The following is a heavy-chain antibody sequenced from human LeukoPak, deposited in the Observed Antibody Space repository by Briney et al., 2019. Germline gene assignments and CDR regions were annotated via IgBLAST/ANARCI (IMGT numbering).Heavy chain of an antibody. CDR3: ARGLSLFDY. CDR1: GFTFSSYS. V-gene: IGHV3-48*04. Sequence: GGSLRLSCVASGFTFSSYSMNWVRQAPGKGLEWVSYISSSGSTIYYADSVKGRFTISRDNAKNSLFLQMNSLRAEDTALYYCARGLSLFDYWGQGTLVTVSS. CDR2: ISSSGSTI. D-gene: IGHD3-3*02. J-gene: IGHJ4*02.